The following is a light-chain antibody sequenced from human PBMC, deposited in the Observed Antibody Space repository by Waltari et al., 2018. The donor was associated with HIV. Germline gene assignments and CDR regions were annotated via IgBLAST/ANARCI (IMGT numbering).Light chain of an antibody. J-gene: IGKJ5*01. CDR2: ATS. V-gene: IGKV3-20*01. CDR3: HQYGTSPPIT. CDR1: QTVSTNY. Sequence: EIVLTQSPGTLFLSPGERVTLSCRASQTVSTNYVAWFQQKPGQPPRLLIYATSIRATDIPERFSGGGSGTDFTLTITRLEPEDFAVYYCHQYGTSPPITFDQGTRLEIK.